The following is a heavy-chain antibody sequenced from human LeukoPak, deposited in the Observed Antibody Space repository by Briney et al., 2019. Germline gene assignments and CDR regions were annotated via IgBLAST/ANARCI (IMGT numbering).Heavy chain of an antibody. D-gene: IGHD6-13*01. J-gene: IGHJ4*02. CDR1: GFPFSSYG. CDR3: AKGRLAAAFTRGEDY. CDR2: ISYDGNNK. V-gene: IGHV3-30*18. Sequence: TGGSLRFSCAASGFPFSSYGRHRVRQAPGKGLEWVAVISYDGNNKYYADSVKGRFTISRDNPKNTLFLQMNSLRAEDTALYYCAKGRLAAAFTRGEDYWGQGTLVTVSS.